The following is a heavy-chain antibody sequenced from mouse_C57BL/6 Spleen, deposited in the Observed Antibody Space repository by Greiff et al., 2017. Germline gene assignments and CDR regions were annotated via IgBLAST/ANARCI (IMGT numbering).Heavy chain of an antibody. V-gene: IGHV1-4*01. CDR2: INPSSGYT. J-gene: IGHJ4*01. CDR1: GYTFTSYT. Sequence: QVQLKESGAELARPGASVKMSCKASGYTFTSYTMHWVKQRPGQGLEWIGYINPSSGYTKYKQKFKDKATLTADKSSSTAYMQLSSLTSEDSAVYYCARYSNYAMDYWGQGTSVTVSS. D-gene: IGHD2-5*01. CDR3: ARYSNYAMDY.